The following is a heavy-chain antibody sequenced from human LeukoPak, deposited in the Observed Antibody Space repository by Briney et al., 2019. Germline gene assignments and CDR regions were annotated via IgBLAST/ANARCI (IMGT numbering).Heavy chain of an antibody. CDR3: ARDPRGGADDD. V-gene: IGHV3-74*01. J-gene: IGHJ4*02. CDR2: INSDGSST. D-gene: IGHD3-10*01. Sequence: GGSLRLSCAASGFTFSTYWMHWVRQAPGKGLVWVSRINSDGSSTNYADSVKGRFTIYRDNAKNTVYLQMNSLRAEDTAVYYCARDPRGGADDDWGQGTLVTVSS. CDR1: GFTFSTYW.